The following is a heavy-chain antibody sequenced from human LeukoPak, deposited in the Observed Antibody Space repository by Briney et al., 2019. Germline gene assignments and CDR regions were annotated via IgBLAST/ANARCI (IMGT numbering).Heavy chain of an antibody. Sequence: SEILSLTCAVSGGSISSGGYSWSWIRQPPGKGLEWTGYIYHSGSTYYNPSLKSRVTISVDRSKNQFSLKLSSVTAADTAVYYCARGPYYYDSSGNGLDYWGQGTLVTVSS. CDR3: ARGPYYYDSSGNGLDY. J-gene: IGHJ4*02. CDR1: GGSISSGGYS. CDR2: IYHSGST. V-gene: IGHV4-30-2*01. D-gene: IGHD3-22*01.